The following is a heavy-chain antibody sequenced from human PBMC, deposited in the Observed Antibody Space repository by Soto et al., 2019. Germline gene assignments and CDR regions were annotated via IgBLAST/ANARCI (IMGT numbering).Heavy chain of an antibody. J-gene: IGHJ4*02. Sequence: PSETLSLTCTVSGGSVTSSSYYWGWIRQPPGKGLEWIWSIYNTGTTYYNPSLKSRVTISVDTSNNQFSLRLSSLRSEDTAVYYCARTPRATSPFDYWGQGTLVTVSS. CDR3: ARTPRATSPFDY. CDR1: GGSVTSSSYY. CDR2: IYNTGTT. D-gene: IGHD1-26*01. V-gene: IGHV4-39*07.